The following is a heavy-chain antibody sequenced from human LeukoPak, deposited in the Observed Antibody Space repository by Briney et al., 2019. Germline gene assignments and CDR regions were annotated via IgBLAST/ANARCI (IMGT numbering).Heavy chain of an antibody. CDR3: ARAAYVMVVAATFDY. D-gene: IGHD2-15*01. CDR2: IIPIFGTA. V-gene: IGHV1-69*05. Sequence: SVKVSCKASGGTFSSYAISWVRQAPGQGLEWMGGIIPIFGTANYAQKLQGRVTMTTDTSTSTAYMELRSLRSDDTAVYYCARAAYVMVVAATFDYWGQGILVTVSS. CDR1: GGTFSSYA. J-gene: IGHJ4*02.